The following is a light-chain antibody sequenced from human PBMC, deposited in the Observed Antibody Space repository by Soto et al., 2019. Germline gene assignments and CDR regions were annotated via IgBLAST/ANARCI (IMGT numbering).Light chain of an antibody. J-gene: IGLJ2*01. CDR1: TGAVTSGHY. Sequence: QAVVTQEPSLTVSPGGTVTLTCDSSTGAVTSGHYPYWFQQKPGQAPTTLIYDTNNKHSWTPARFSGSLLGGKGALTLSGAQPEDEADYYCLLSYPGLTGVNVVFGGGTKVTVL. V-gene: IGLV7-46*01. CDR2: DTN. CDR3: LLSYPGLTGVNVV.